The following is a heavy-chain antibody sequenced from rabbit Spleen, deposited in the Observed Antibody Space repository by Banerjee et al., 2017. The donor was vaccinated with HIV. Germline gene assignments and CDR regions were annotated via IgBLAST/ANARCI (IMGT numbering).Heavy chain of an antibody. CDR2: INAATGKP. CDR1: GVSFGDRDV. CDR3: ARDLVGVIGWNFYL. J-gene: IGHJ4*01. V-gene: IGHV1S45*01. D-gene: IGHD1-1*01. Sequence: QEQLVESGGGLVKPEGSLTLTCKASGVSFGDRDVMCWVRQAPGKGLEWIACINAATGKPVYATWAKGRFTISRTSSTTVTLRMTSLTAADRAAYFCARDLVGVIGWNFYLWGQGTLVTVS.